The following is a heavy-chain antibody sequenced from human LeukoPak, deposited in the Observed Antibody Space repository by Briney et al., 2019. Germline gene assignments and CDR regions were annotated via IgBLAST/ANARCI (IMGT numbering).Heavy chain of an antibody. CDR1: GFTFSNYA. D-gene: IGHD1-1*01. CDR3: AKVVGTSGWYCDC. J-gene: IGHJ4*02. V-gene: IGHV3-23*01. CDR2: ITGRST. Sequence: GGSLRLSCAASGFTFSNYAMSWVRQAPGKGLEWVSGITGRSTYYADSVKGRFTISRDISKNTLYVQMNSLRAEDTAVYYCAKVVGTSGWYCDCWGQGTLVTVSS.